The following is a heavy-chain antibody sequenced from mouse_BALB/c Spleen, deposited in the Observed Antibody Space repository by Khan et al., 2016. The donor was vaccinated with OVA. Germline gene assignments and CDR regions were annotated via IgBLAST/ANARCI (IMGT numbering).Heavy chain of an antibody. CDR1: GFTFSSYS. CDR2: ISSGGDYT. J-gene: IGHJ3*01. D-gene: IGHD4-1*01. V-gene: IGHV5-6*01. Sequence: EVELVESGGDLVKPGGSLKLSCAASGFTFSSYSMSWVSQTPDKRLEWVATISSGGDYTYYPDNVKGRFTISRDNAQNTLYLQMSSLKSEDTAMYYCASHLTGSVAYWGQGTLVNVSA. CDR3: ASHLTGSVAY.